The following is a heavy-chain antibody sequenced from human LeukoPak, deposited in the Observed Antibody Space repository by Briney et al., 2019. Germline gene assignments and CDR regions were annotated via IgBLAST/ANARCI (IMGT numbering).Heavy chain of an antibody. CDR2: ISAYNGNT. J-gene: IGHJ6*02. Sequence: ASVKVSCMASGYTFTSYGISWVRQAPGQGLEWMGWISAYNGNTNYAQKLQGRVTMTTDTSTSTAYMELRSLRSDDTAVYYCAREVDIVVVPAASSYGMDVWGQGTTVTVSS. CDR1: GYTFTSYG. CDR3: AREVDIVVVPAASSYGMDV. D-gene: IGHD2-2*03. V-gene: IGHV1-18*01.